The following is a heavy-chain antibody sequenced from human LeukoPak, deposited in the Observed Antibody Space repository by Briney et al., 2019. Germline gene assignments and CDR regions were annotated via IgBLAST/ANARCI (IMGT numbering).Heavy chain of an antibody. J-gene: IGHJ6*03. D-gene: IGHD1-26*01. CDR1: GFTFSSYW. CDR3: ARKGGATTYGYYYYYMDV. V-gene: IGHV3-7*01. Sequence: PGGSLRLSCAASGFTFSSYWMSWVRQAPGKGLEWVANIKQDGSEKYYVDSVKGRFTISRDNAKNSLYLQMNSLRAEDTAVYCCARKGGATTYGYYYYYMDVWGKGTTVTISS. CDR2: IKQDGSEK.